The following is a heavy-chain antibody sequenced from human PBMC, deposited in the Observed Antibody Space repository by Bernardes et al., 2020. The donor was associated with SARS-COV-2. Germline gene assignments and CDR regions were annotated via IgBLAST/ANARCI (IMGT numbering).Heavy chain of an antibody. D-gene: IGHD1-26*01. J-gene: IGHJ4*02. V-gene: IGHV3-30*18. CDR2: ISSDGSNK. CDR3: AKGDLEWALPGGFDH. Sequence: GGSLRLSCAASGFTFSSHSMHWVRQAPGKGLEWVTGISSDGSNKNYGDSVKGRFTISRDNYKNTLYLQMNSLRAEDTAVYYCAKGDLEWALPGGFDHWGQGTLVTVSS. CDR1: GFTFSSHS.